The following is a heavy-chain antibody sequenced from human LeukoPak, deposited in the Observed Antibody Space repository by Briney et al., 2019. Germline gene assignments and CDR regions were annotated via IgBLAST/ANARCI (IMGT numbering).Heavy chain of an antibody. J-gene: IGHJ4*02. CDR3: MRDHRDRSGYYSNNDY. Sequence: PGGSLRLSCAASGFNFDDFGMSWVRQAPGKGLEWVSGINWSGVSIGYADSVKGRFSISRDNAKNSLYLQMNSLGADDTALYYCMRDHRDRSGYYSNNDYWGQGTLVTVSS. D-gene: IGHD3-22*01. CDR2: INWSGVSI. V-gene: IGHV3-20*04. CDR1: GFNFDDFG.